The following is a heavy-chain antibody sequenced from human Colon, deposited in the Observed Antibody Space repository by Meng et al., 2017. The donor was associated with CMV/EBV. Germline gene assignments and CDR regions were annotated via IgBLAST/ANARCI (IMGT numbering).Heavy chain of an antibody. V-gene: IGHV3-9*01. CDR1: GFRFDDYS. Sequence: GGSLRLSCAASGFRFDDYSMHWVRQAPGRGLEWVSGISWDGGSLEYSDSMKGRITISRDNAKNSLYLQMDSLRPEDTGFYYCTKDEVANLYGGNFQIWGQGTMVTVSS. D-gene: IGHD4-23*01. J-gene: IGHJ3*02. CDR2: ISWDGGSL. CDR3: TKDEVANLYGGNFQI.